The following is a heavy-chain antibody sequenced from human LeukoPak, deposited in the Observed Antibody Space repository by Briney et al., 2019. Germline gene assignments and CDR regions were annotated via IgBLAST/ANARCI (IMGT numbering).Heavy chain of an antibody. D-gene: IGHD3-22*01. CDR2: MNPNSGNT. Sequence: ASVKVSCKASGYTFTSYDINWVRQATGQGLEWMGWMNPNSGNTGYAQKFQGRVTMTRNTSISTAYMELSSLRSEDTAVYYCATTRITMIVVVIALDYWGQGTLVTVSS. J-gene: IGHJ4*02. CDR3: ATTRITMIVVVIALDY. V-gene: IGHV1-8*01. CDR1: GYTFTSYD.